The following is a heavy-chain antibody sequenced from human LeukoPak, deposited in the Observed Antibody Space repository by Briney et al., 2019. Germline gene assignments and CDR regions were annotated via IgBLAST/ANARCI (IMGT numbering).Heavy chain of an antibody. Sequence: SETLSLTCTVSGGSISSSSYYWGWIRQPPGKGLEWIGSIYYSGSTYYNPSLKSRVTISVDTSKNQFSLKLSSVTAADTAVYYCARTHYDILTGYYWYFDLWGRGTLVTVSS. J-gene: IGHJ2*01. CDR1: GGSISSSSYY. V-gene: IGHV4-39*01. D-gene: IGHD3-9*01. CDR3: ARTHYDILTGYYWYFDL. CDR2: IYYSGST.